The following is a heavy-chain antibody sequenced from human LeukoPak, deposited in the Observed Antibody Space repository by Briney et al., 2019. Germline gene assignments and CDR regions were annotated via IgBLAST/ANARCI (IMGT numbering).Heavy chain of an antibody. CDR1: GFTFSDAW. J-gene: IGHJ4*02. V-gene: IGHV3-15*07. D-gene: IGHD7-27*01. Sequence: PGGSLRLSCAASGFTFSDAWMNWVRQAPGKGLEWVGRIKRKTDARTTDYAAPVKGRFTISRDDSKNTLYLQMNSLKTEDTAVYYCTTGNWGPYWGQGTLVTVSS. CDR3: TTGNWGPY. CDR2: IKRKTDARTT.